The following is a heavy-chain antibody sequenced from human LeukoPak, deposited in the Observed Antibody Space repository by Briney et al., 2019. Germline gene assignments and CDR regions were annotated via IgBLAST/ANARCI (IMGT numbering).Heavy chain of an antibody. CDR3: ARLWGYCSSTSCYYNWFDP. CDR1: GGSISSSSYY. CDR2: IYYSGST. V-gene: IGHV4-39*01. D-gene: IGHD2-2*01. J-gene: IGHJ5*02. Sequence: SETLSLTCTVSGGSISSSSYYWGWIRQPPGKGLEWIGSIYYSGSTYYNPSLKSRVTISVDTSKNRFSLKLSSVAAADTAVYYCARLWGYCSSTSCYYNWFDPWGQGTLVTVSS.